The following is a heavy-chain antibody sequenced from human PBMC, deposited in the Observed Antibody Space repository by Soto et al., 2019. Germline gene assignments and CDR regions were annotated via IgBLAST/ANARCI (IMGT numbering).Heavy chain of an antibody. D-gene: IGHD2-15*01. CDR2: IWYDGDTK. CDR1: GFSISSYG. CDR3: ARDTTHGCYPPDDS. V-gene: IGHV3-33*01. Sequence: PGGSLRLSCAASGFSISSYGFHWVRHAPGKGLEWLAVIWYDGDTKYYADSVKGRFTISRDNSKNTLYLQMNSLRAEDTAVYYCARDTTHGCYPPDDSWGQGTLVTVSS. J-gene: IGHJ5*01.